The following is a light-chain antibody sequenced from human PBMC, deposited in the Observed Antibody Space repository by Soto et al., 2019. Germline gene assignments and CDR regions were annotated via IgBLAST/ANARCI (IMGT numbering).Light chain of an antibody. CDR1: SSDVGGYKF. CDR2: EVT. CDR3: SSYAGSNILYV. J-gene: IGLJ1*01. V-gene: IGLV2-8*01. Sequence: QSALTQPPSASGSPGQSVTISCTGTSSDVGGYKFVSWYQQHPGKAPKLMLYEVTKRPSGVPDRFSGSKSGNTASLTVSGLQADDEADYYCSSYAGSNILYVFGTGTKLTVL.